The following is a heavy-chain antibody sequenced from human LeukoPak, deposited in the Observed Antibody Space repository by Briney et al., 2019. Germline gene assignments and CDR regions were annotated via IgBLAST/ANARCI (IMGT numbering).Heavy chain of an antibody. D-gene: IGHD3-22*01. CDR3: ATSPSSYDSSGYYYPLPVS. Sequence: ASVKVSCKASGYTFTSYDINWVRQATGQGLEWMGWINAANGNTKYSQEFQGRVTITRDTSASTAYMELSSLRSEDMAVYYCATSPSSYDSSGYYYPLPVSWGQGTLVTVSS. J-gene: IGHJ4*02. CDR2: INAANGNT. V-gene: IGHV1-3*03. CDR1: GYTFTSYD.